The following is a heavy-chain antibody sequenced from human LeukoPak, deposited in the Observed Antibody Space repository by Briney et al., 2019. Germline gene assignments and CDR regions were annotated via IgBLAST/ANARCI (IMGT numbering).Heavy chain of an antibody. CDR1: GFTVSSNY. CDR2: IYSGGST. Sequence: GSLRLSCAASGFTVSSNYMSWVRQAPGKGLEWVSVIYSGGSTYYADSVKGRFTISRDNSKNTLYLQMNSLRAEDTAVYYCARANYGEYDAFDIWGQGTMVTVSS. CDR3: ARANYGEYDAFDI. J-gene: IGHJ3*02. D-gene: IGHD4-17*01. V-gene: IGHV3-66*01.